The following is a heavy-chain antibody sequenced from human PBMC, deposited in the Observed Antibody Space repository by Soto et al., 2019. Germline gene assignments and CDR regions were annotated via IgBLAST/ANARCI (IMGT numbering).Heavy chain of an antibody. J-gene: IGHJ4*02. CDR3: ARDWVFDY. CDR1: GGSIRSYY. V-gene: IGHV4-59*01. Sequence: QVQLQESGPGLVKPSETLSLTCTVSGGSIRSYYWSWIRQPPGKGLEWIGYIYYSGSTNYNPSLKSRVTISVDTSKNQFSLKLSSVTAADTAMYYCARDWVFDYWGQGTLVTVSS. CDR2: IYYSGST. D-gene: IGHD7-27*01.